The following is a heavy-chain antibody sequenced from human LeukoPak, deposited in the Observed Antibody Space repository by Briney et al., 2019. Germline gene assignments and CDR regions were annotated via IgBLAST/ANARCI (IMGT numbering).Heavy chain of an antibody. CDR3: ASGFSSTSWAAAFDI. CDR1: GFTFTTAW. Sequence: GGSLRLSCAASGFTFTTAWMSWVRQAPGKGLEWVSAISGSGGSTYYADSVKGRFTISRDNSKNTLYLQMNSLRAEDTAVYYCASGFSSTSWAAAFDIWGQGTMVTVSS. CDR2: ISGSGGST. J-gene: IGHJ3*02. V-gene: IGHV3-23*01. D-gene: IGHD2-2*01.